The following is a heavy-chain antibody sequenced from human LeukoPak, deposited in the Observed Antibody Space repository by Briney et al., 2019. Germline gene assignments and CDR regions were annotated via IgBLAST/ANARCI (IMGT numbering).Heavy chain of an antibody. J-gene: IGHJ6*03. CDR2: INSDGSST. CDR1: GFTFSSYW. V-gene: IGHV3-74*01. D-gene: IGHD2-21*01. CDR3: ARVEVDYSPSYYYYMDV. Sequence: GGSLRLSCAASGFTFSSYWMHWVRQAPGKGLAWVSRINSDGSSTSYADSVKGRFTISRDNAKNTLYLQMNGLRAEDTAVYYCARVEVDYSPSYYYYMDVWGKGTTVTVSS.